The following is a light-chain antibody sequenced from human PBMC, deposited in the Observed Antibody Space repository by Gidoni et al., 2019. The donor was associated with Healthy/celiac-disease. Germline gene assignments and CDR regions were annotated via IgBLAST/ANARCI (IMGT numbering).Light chain of an antibody. V-gene: IGKV1-39*01. Sequence: TQMTQSPSSLSASVGDRVTITCRASQSISSYLNWYQQKPGKAPKLLIYAASSLQSGVPSRFSGSGSGTDFTLTISSLQPEDFATYYCQQSYSTPRLTFGGGTKVEIK. CDR2: AAS. CDR1: QSISSY. CDR3: QQSYSTPRLT. J-gene: IGKJ4*01.